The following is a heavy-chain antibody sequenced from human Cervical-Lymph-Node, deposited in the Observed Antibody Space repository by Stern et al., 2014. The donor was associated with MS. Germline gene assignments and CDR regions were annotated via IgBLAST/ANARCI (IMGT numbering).Heavy chain of an antibody. V-gene: IGHV3-9*01. CDR1: GFTFDDYA. Sequence: EVQLVQSGGDLVQPGRSLRLSCAAFGFTFDDYAMHLVRQAPGKGLEWVAGISWNSGTIGYADSVKGRFTTSRDNAYSSLYLQMNSLRPEDTALYYCARDITGSSAYFAYWGQGTLVTVSS. CDR3: ARDITGSSAYFAY. D-gene: IGHD1-14*01. J-gene: IGHJ4*02. CDR2: ISWNSGTI.